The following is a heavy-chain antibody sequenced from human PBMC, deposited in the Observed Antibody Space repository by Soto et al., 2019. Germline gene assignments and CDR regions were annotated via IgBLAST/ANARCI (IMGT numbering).Heavy chain of an antibody. CDR2: IFPADSEI. CDR3: ARPFYRGCCTDGVCYSYDY. Sequence: GESLKISCQISGYTFTDYWIAWVRQMPGKGLEWMGIIFPADSEIRYSPSFRGHVTISADTSISTAYLQWSSLEASDTAIYYCARPFYRGCCTDGVCYSYDYWGHGTLVTVPQ. D-gene: IGHD2-8*01. CDR1: GYTFTDYW. V-gene: IGHV5-51*01. J-gene: IGHJ4*01.